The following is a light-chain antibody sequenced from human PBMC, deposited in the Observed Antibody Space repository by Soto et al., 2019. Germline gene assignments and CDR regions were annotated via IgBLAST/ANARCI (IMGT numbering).Light chain of an antibody. Sequence: QSALTQTPSASGSPGQSVTISCTGTSSDVGGYNYVSWYQQHPGKAPKLMIYEVSKRPSGVPDRFSGSKSGNTASLTVSGLQAEDEADYYCSSYAGSNNFGYVFGTGTKVTVL. CDR1: SSDVGGYNY. V-gene: IGLV2-8*01. CDR2: EVS. CDR3: SSYAGSNNFGYV. J-gene: IGLJ1*01.